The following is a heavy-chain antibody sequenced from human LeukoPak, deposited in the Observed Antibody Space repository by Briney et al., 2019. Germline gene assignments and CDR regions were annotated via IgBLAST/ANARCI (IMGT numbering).Heavy chain of an antibody. J-gene: IGHJ6*03. Sequence: SETLSLTCTVSGGSISSYYWSWIRQPPGKGLEWIGYIYTSGSTNYNPSLKSRVTISVDTSKNQFSLKLSSVTAADTAVYYCARRLGNIAALPHSPYKKNRNYYYYMDVWGKGTTVTVSS. CDR2: IYTSGST. V-gene: IGHV4-4*09. D-gene: IGHD6-6*01. CDR1: GGSISSYY. CDR3: ARRLGNIAALPHSPYKKNRNYYYYMDV.